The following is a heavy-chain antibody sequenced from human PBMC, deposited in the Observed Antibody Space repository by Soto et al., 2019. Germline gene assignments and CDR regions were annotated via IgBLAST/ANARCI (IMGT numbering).Heavy chain of an antibody. CDR2: IYYTGST. D-gene: IGHD3-22*01. Sequence: QVQLQESGPGLVEASQTLSLTCTVSGATISSGGFYWSWIRQRPGKGLEWIGHIYYTGSTYYNPSLTSRVTISVDMARKQFSLKLRSVTAADTAKYFCARDDSISGEPGYGMNVWGQGTTVTVSS. CDR3: ARDDSISGEPGYGMNV. CDR1: GATISSGGFY. J-gene: IGHJ6*02. V-gene: IGHV4-31*03.